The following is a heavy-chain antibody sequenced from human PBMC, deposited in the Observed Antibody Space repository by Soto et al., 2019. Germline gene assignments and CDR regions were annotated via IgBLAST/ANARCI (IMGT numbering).Heavy chain of an antibody. D-gene: IGHD5-18*01. V-gene: IGHV2-5*02. CDR1: GFSLSTRGVG. CDR3: AHRPRGYSYHFDY. CDR2: IYWDDDE. J-gene: IGHJ4*02. Sequence: QITLKESGPTLVKPTQTLTLTCTFSGFSLSTRGVGVGWIRQPPGKALEWLALIYWDDDEGYSPSLKSRLTITXDXSKTQVVLTITNMDPVDTATYYCAHRPRGYSYHFDYWGQGTLVTVSS.